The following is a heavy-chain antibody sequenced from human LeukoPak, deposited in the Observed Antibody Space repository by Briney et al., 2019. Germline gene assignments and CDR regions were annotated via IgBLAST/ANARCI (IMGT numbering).Heavy chain of an antibody. J-gene: IGHJ4*02. CDR2: INPNSGGT. V-gene: IGHV1-2*06. CDR3: ARAAPGEWELPPREPRQFDY. CDR1: GYTFTGYY. Sequence: GASVKVSCKASGYTFTGYYMHWVRQAPGQGLEWMGRINPNSGGTNYAQKFQGRVTMTRDTSISTAYMELSRLRSDDTAVCYCARAAPGEWELPPREPRQFDYWGQGTLVTVSS. D-gene: IGHD1-26*01.